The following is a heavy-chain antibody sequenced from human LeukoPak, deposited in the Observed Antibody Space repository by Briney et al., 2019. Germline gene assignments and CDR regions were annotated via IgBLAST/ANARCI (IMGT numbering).Heavy chain of an antibody. V-gene: IGHV4-39*01. CDR3: ARHINDYDILTGYQYYYYYYMDV. D-gene: IGHD3-9*01. Sequence: SETLSLTCTVSGGSISSSSYYWGWIRQPPGKGLEWIGSIYYSGSTYYNPSLKSRITISVDMSKNQFSLKLSSVTAADTAVYHCARHINDYDILTGYQYYYYYYMDVWGKGTTVTISS. CDR1: GGSISSSSYY. CDR2: IYYSGST. J-gene: IGHJ6*03.